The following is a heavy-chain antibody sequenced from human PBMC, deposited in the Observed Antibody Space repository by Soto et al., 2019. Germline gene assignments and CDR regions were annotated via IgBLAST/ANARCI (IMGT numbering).Heavy chain of an antibody. CDR3: ARDPLYCGGDCYFDF. D-gene: IGHD2-21*02. CDR2: ISSKRSYK. CDR1: GFTFSSYS. V-gene: IGHV3-21*01. J-gene: IGHJ4*02. Sequence: EVQLVESGGELVKPGGSLRLSCAASGFTFSSYSISWVRQAPGKGLEWVSSISSKRSYKYFADSMKDRFTISRDNAKNLLYLQMTSLRVEDTAVYYCARDPLYCGGDCYFDFWGQGTVVTASS.